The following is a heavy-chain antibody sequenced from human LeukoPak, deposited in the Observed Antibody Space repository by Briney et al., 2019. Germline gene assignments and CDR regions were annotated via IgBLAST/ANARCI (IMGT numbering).Heavy chain of an antibody. V-gene: IGHV3-66*01. CDR3: ARDVVPVPNYYYYGMDV. CDR2: IYSGGST. D-gene: IGHD2-21*01. J-gene: IGHJ6*02. Sequence: GGSLRLSCAASGFTVSSNYMSWVRQAPGKGLEWVSVIYSGGSTYYADSVKGRFTTSRDNSKDTLYLQMNSLRAEDTAVYYCARDVVPVPNYYYYGMDVWGQGTTVTVSS. CDR1: GFTVSSNY.